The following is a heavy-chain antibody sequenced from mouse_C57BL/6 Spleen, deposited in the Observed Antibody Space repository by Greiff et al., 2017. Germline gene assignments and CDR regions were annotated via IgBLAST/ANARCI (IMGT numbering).Heavy chain of an antibody. D-gene: IGHD2-3*01. Sequence: QVQLQQPGAELVRPGSSVKLSCKASGYTFTSYWMHWVKQRPIQGLEWIGNIDPSDSETHYNQKFKDKATLTVDKSSSTAYMQLISLASEGSAVYYCARSGDGYYGAYWGQGTLVTVSA. J-gene: IGHJ3*01. CDR2: IDPSDSET. CDR3: ARSGDGYYGAY. V-gene: IGHV1-52*01. CDR1: GYTFTSYW.